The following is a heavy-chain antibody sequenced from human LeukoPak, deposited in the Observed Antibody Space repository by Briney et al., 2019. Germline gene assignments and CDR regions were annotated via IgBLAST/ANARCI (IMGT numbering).Heavy chain of an antibody. CDR3: ARDRVGSGWPRPFYLEL. V-gene: IGHV1-2*02. CDR2: ISPNTGAT. J-gene: IGHJ1*01. D-gene: IGHD6-19*01. Sequence: ASVKVSCKPSGYTFTVYYLHWVRQAPGQALEWLGWISPNTGATIYAQNFQGRVTMSRDTSISTAYLELSRLRSDDTAVYYCARDRVGSGWPRPFYLELWGQGTLVIVSS. CDR1: GYTFTVYY.